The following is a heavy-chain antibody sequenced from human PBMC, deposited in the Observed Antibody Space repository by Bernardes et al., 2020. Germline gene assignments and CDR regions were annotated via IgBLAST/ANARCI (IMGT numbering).Heavy chain of an antibody. CDR3: AKTYSAYAVRGGFDY. CDR2: ISASGATT. J-gene: IGHJ4*02. Sequence: GGSLRLSCVASGFTFQNFPMTWVRQAPGKGLEWVSAISASGATTYYADSVRGRFTISRDSSENTLYLQMNGLRAGDTAIYYCAKTYSAYAVRGGFDYWGQGTRVTVSS. V-gene: IGHV3-23*01. D-gene: IGHD1-26*01. CDR1: GFTFQNFP.